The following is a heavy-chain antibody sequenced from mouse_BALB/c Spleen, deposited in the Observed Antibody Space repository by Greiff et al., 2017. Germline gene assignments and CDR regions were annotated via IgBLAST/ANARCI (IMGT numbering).Heavy chain of an antibody. CDR3: ARSFYDYDGYAMDY. Sequence: VQLQQSGPSLVKPSQTLSLTCSVTGDSITSGYWNWIRKFPGNKLEYMGYISYSGSTYYNPSLKSRISIPRDTSKNQYYLQLNSVTTEDTATYYCARSFYDYDGYAMDYWGQGTSVTVSS. CDR1: GDSITSGY. CDR2: ISYSGST. D-gene: IGHD2-4*01. J-gene: IGHJ4*01. V-gene: IGHV3-8*02.